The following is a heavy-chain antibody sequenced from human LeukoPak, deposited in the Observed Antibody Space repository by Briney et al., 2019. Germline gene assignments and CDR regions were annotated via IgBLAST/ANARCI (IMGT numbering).Heavy chain of an antibody. Sequence: PSETLSLTCTVSGGSFSSSSYYWGWIRQPPGKGLEWIGRLSYSGSTYYNASLRSRVTISVDTSKNQFSLKLSSVTAADTAVYYCARHFDRDGYKSNAFDIWGQGTMVTVSS. CDR1: GGSFSSSSYY. J-gene: IGHJ3*02. D-gene: IGHD5-24*01. CDR2: LSYSGST. V-gene: IGHV4-39*01. CDR3: ARHFDRDGYKSNAFDI.